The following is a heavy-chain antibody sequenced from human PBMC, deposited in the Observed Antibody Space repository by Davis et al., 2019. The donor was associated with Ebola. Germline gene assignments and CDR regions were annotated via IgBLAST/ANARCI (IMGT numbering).Heavy chain of an antibody. CDR1: GFTFSSYA. CDR2: IRTSDSTI. CDR3: ARDSNWGFDY. J-gene: IGHJ4*02. D-gene: IGHD7-27*01. V-gene: IGHV3-48*02. Sequence: GESLKISCAASGFTFSSYAMHWVRQAPGKGLEWVSYIRTSDSTIHYANSVKGRFTISTDNAKNSLYLQMNSLRDEDTAVYYCARDSNWGFDYWGQGTLVTVSS.